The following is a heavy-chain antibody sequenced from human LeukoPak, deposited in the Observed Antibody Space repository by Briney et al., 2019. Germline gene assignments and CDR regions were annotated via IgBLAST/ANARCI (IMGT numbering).Heavy chain of an antibody. Sequence: GGSLRLSCAASGFTFSSYWMNWVRQAPGKGLEWVAVIWYDGSNKDYADSVKGRFTVSRDNSKNTLFLQMNSLRAEDTAVYYCAKDGGLWVSAHWGDSWGRGTLVTVSS. V-gene: IGHV3-33*06. CDR3: AKDGGLWVSAHWGDS. CDR2: IWYDGSNK. J-gene: IGHJ4*02. D-gene: IGHD7-27*01. CDR1: GFTFSSYW.